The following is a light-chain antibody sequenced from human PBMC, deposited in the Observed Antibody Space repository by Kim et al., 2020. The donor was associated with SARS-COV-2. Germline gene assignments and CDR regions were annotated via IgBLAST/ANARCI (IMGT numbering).Light chain of an antibody. CDR2: KVS. J-gene: IGKJ3*01. CDR1: QSLVYSDGNIF. Sequence: ASISCRSSQSLVYSDGNIFLNWFHQRPGQSPRRLIYKVSKRDYGVPDGVSGSGYGADITLQISRVEAEDVGVYYCIQGTHWPFTFGPGT. V-gene: IGKV2-30*01. CDR3: IQGTHWPFT.